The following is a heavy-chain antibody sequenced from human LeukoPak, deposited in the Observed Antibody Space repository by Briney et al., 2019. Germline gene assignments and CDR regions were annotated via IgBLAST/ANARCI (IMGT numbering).Heavy chain of an antibody. J-gene: IGHJ5*02. CDR3: ARDREMKFDP. CDR1: GYTFTNYF. V-gene: IGHV1-2*02. Sequence: ASVKVSCKASGYTFTNYFIHWVRQAPGQGLEWMGWINPNSGGTNYAQKFQGRVTMTRDTSISTAYMELSRLRSDDTAVYYCARDREMKFDPWGQGTLVTVSS. CDR2: INPNSGGT.